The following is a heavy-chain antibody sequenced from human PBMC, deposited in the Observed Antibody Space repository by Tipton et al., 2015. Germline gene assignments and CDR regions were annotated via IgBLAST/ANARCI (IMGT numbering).Heavy chain of an antibody. CDR2: IYYTGAT. J-gene: IGHJ6*02. Sequence: TLSLTCFVSGGSIVSSTYYWGWIRQHPGKGLEWIGYIYYTGATYYNPSLKSRVALSVDVSTNQFSLKLTSVTAADTAVYYCVRDAVVTHYYYYGMDVWGQGTTVTVSS. V-gene: IGHV4-39*07. CDR1: GGSIVSSTYY. D-gene: IGHD4-23*01. CDR3: VRDAVVTHYYYYGMDV.